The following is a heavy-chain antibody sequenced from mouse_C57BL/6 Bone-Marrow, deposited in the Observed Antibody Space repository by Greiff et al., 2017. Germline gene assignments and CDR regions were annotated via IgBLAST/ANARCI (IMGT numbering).Heavy chain of an antibody. CDR2: IWSVGST. V-gene: IGHV2-9-1*01. D-gene: IGHD2-13*01. CDR1: GFSLTSYA. J-gene: IGHJ4*01. Sequence: VQVVESGPGLVAPSQSLSITCTVSGFSLTSYAISWVRQPPGKGLEWLGVIWSVGSTHYTSALKSRLSISKDNSQSQVFLKMNSLQADDTAMYYCARYGEGYAMDYWGQGTSVTVYS. CDR3: ARYGEGYAMDY.